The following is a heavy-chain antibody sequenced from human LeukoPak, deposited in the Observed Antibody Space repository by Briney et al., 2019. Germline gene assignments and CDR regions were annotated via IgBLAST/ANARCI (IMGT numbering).Heavy chain of an antibody. D-gene: IGHD3-3*01. Sequence: GGSLRLSCAASGFSFSYYSFNWVRQAPGKRLEWISYISGSSDTRYYADSVKGRFTISRDNSKNTLYLQMNSLRAEDTAVYYCTKRFFDYYYYMDVWGKGTTVTISS. CDR3: TKRFFDYYYYMDV. J-gene: IGHJ6*03. V-gene: IGHV3-48*01. CDR2: ISGSSDTR. CDR1: GFSFSYYS.